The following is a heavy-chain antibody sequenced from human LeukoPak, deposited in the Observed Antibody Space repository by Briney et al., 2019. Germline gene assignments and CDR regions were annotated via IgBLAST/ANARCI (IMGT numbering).Heavy chain of an antibody. Sequence: SETLTLTCSVSGVSITSYYWSWIRQHPGKGLEWIGYIYYSGSTYYNPSLKSRVTISVDTSKNQFSLKLSSVTAADTAVYYCASCYGGSSCMLPRATFYIWGHG. CDR3: ASCYGGSSCMLPRATFYI. CDR2: IYYSGST. D-gene: IGHD4-23*01. CDR1: GVSITSYY. J-gene: IGHJ3*02. V-gene: IGHV4-59*06.